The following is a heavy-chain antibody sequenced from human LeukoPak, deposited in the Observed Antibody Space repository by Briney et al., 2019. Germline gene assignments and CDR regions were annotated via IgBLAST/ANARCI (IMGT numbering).Heavy chain of an antibody. V-gene: IGHV4-39*01. CDR1: GGSITRSNYY. D-gene: IGHD2-21*01. CDR3: GIAPDY. Sequence: SETLSLTCTFSGGSITRSNYYWGWNRQPPGKALEWIGSMYNTGGSYYNPSLKSRVTISVDTSKNQFSLKVNSVTAADTAVYYCGIAPDYWGQGTLVTVSS. J-gene: IGHJ4*02. CDR2: MYNTGGS.